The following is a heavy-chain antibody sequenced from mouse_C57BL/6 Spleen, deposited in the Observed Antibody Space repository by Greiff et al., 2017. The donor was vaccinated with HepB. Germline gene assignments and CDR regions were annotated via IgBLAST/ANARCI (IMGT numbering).Heavy chain of an antibody. V-gene: IGHV1-22*01. Sequence: EVQLQQSGPELVKPGASVKMSCKASGYTFTDYNMHWVKQSHGKSLEWIGYINPNNGGTSYNQKFKGKATLTVNKSSSTAYMELRSLTSEDSAVYYCARFGSLCGRICYYAMDYWGQGTSVTVSS. CDR2: INPNNGGT. J-gene: IGHJ4*01. CDR1: GYTFTDYN. CDR3: ARFGSLCGRICYYAMDY. D-gene: IGHD6-1*01.